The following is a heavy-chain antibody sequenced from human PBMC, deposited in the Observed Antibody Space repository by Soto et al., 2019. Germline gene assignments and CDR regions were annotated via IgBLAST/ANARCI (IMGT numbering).Heavy chain of an antibody. Sequence: SETLSITCTVSGGSISSGGYYWSWIRQHPGKGLEWIGYIYYSGSTYYNPSLKSRVTISVDTSKNQFSLKLSSVTAADTAVYYCARSVVLMVYANYYFDYWGQGTLVTVSS. CDR1: GGSISSGGYY. D-gene: IGHD2-8*01. J-gene: IGHJ4*02. CDR3: ARSVVLMVYANYYFDY. V-gene: IGHV4-31*03. CDR2: IYYSGST.